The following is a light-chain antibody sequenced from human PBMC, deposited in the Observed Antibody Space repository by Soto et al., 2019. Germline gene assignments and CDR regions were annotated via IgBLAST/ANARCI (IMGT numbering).Light chain of an antibody. CDR3: SSCTRSNSVL. CDR1: SSDVGGYKY. V-gene: IGLV2-14*03. J-gene: IGLJ2*01. CDR2: DVS. Sequence: QSALTQPASVSGSPGQSITISCSGTSSDVGGYKYVSWYQQHPGKAPKLIIYDVSNRPPGVSNRFSGSKSGNTASLTISGLQAEDEADYYCSSCTRSNSVLFGGGTKLTVL.